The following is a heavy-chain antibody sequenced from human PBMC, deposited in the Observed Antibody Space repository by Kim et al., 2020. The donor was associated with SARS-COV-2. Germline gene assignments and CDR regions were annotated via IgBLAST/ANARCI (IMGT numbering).Heavy chain of an antibody. J-gene: IGHJ6*02. V-gene: IGHV4-59*01. D-gene: IGHD6-13*01. CDR3: ARVSQLGSYYYYYYGMDV. Sequence: KSRVTISVDTSKNQFSLKLSSVTAADTAVYYCARVSQLGSYYYYYYGMDVWGQGTTVTVSS.